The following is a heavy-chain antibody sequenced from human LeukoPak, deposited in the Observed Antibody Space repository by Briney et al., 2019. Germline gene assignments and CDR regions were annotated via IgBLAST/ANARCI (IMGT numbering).Heavy chain of an antibody. D-gene: IGHD1-7*01. V-gene: IGHV4-38-2*02. CDR3: ATDPHPNWNSLLHDN. CDR2: VLRTGNT. CDR1: GYSISTAYY. J-gene: IGHJ4*02. Sequence: PSETLSLTCSVSGYSISTAYYWGWSRQPPGKGLEWIGSVLRTGNTHYSSSLKGRVTISVDTSTNQFSLQLRSVTAADTAIYYCATDPHPNWNSLLHDNWGQGTLVTVSS.